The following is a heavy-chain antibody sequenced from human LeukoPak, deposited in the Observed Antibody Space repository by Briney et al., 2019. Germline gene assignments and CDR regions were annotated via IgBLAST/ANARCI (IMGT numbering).Heavy chain of an antibody. CDR3: AKDMADYYDSSGYQFDY. V-gene: IGHV3-23*01. CDR1: GLTFSSYA. CDR2: ISGSGGST. D-gene: IGHD3-22*01. J-gene: IGHJ4*02. Sequence: GGSLRLSCAASGLTFSSYAMSWVRQAPGKGLEWVSAISGSGGSTYYADSVKGRFTISRDNSKNTLYLQMNSLRAEDTAVYYCAKDMADYYDSSGYQFDYWGQGTLVTVSS.